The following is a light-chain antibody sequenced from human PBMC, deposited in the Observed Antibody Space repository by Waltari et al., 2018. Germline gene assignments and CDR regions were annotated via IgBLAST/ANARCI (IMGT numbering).Light chain of an antibody. V-gene: IGLV3-21*01. CDR2: YDS. CDR3: QVWDANTDPGV. Sequence: SYVLTQAPSVSVAPGETARITCGGNNIESKSLHWYRQRPGQAPVLVISYDSDRPSGIPERFSGSNSGNTATLTISRVEAGDEADYYCQVWDANTDPGVFGTGTEVTVL. J-gene: IGLJ1*01. CDR1: NIESKS.